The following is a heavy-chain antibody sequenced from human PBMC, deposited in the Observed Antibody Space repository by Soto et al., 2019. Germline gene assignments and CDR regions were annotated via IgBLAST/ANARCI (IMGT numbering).Heavy chain of an antibody. CDR2: IVVGSGHT. V-gene: IGHV1-58*02. D-gene: IGHD1-1*01. CDR3: AAASSTSGGYYGMDV. Sequence: ASVKVSCKTSGFTFTSSAIQWVRQARGQGLEWIGWIVVGSGHTNHAQKFQERVTITRDMSTGTAYMELSSLRSEDTAVYYCAAASSTSGGYYGMDVWGQGTTVTVSS. CDR1: GFTFTSSA. J-gene: IGHJ6*02.